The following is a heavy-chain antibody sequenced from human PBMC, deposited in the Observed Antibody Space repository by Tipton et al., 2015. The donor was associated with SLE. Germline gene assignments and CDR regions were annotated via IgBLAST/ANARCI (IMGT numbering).Heavy chain of an antibody. D-gene: IGHD2-8*01. CDR2: INHSGST. Sequence: GLVKPSETLSLTCAVYGGSFSGYYWSWIRQPPGKGLEWIGEINHSGSTNYNPSLKSRVTISVDTSKNQFSLKLSSVTAADTAVYYCARGYIVLMVYASGWFDPWGQGTLVTVSS. CDR1: GGSFSGYY. J-gene: IGHJ5*02. CDR3: ARGYIVLMVYASGWFDP. V-gene: IGHV4-34*01.